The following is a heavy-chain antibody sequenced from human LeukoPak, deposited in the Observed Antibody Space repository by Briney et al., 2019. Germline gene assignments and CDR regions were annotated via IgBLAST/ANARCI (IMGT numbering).Heavy chain of an antibody. D-gene: IGHD1-26*01. CDR3: ARRTASGSYYLDY. J-gene: IGHJ4*02. CDR2: INYSGST. V-gene: IGHV4-34*01. Sequence: SETLSLTCAVYGESFSTYYWTWIRQPPGKGLEWIGDINYSGSTYYNPSLKSRVTISVDTSKNQFSLKLSSVTAADAAVYYCARRTASGSYYLDYWGQGTLVTVSS. CDR1: GESFSTYY.